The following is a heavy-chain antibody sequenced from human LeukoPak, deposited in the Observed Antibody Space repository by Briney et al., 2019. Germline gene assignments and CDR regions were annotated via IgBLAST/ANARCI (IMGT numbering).Heavy chain of an antibody. CDR3: VRGPYGASISNWFDP. CDR2: IYYNGDT. CDR1: GDSITGYS. Sequence: PSETLSLTCSVSGDSITGYSWSWIRQTPGKGLAWIGYIYYNGDTHYNPSLNSRLSMSVDPPNKQHSLNLRSVTAADTAVYYCVRGPYGASISNWFDPWGQGLLVTVSS. D-gene: IGHD4/OR15-4a*01. J-gene: IGHJ5*02. V-gene: IGHV4-59*01.